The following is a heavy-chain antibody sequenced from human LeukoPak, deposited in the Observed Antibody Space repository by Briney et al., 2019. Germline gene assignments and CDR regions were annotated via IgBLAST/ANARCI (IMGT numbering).Heavy chain of an antibody. CDR3: ARSSGSYYTWSWFDP. CDR2: IYYSGST. CDR1: GDSISNISYY. V-gene: IGHV4-39*01. J-gene: IGHJ5*02. D-gene: IGHD1-26*01. Sequence: SETLSLTCTVSGDSISNISYYWGWIRQPPGKGLEWIGTIYYSGSTFYNPSLKSRVTISVDTSKNQFSLKLSSVTAADTAIYYCARSSGSYYTWSWFDPWGQGTLVTVSS.